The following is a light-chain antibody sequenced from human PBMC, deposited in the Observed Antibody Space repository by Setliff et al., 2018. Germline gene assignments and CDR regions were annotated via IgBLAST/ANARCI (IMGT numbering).Light chain of an antibody. CDR1: SSDVGAYNL. CDR3: ASYIGSSTYV. Sequence: QSALTQPASVSGSPGQSITISCAGTSSDVGAYNLVSWYQQHPGKGPKVLIYEVTKRPSGVSTRFSGSKSGDTASLTISGLQAEDEADYHCASYIGSSTYVFGSGTKSPS. V-gene: IGLV2-23*02. CDR2: EVT. J-gene: IGLJ1*01.